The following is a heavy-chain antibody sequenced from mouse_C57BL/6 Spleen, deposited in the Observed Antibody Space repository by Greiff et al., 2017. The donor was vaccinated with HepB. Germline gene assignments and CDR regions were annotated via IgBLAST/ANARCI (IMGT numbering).Heavy chain of an antibody. CDR1: GYTFTNYW. J-gene: IGHJ4*01. D-gene: IGHD2-4*01. CDR2: IYPGGGYT. CDR3: ARGGGLRPYAMDY. Sequence: QVQLQQSGAELVRPGTSVKMSCKASGYTFTNYWIGWAKQRPGHGLEWIGDIYPGGGYTNYNEKFKGKATLTADKSSSTAYMQFSSLTSEDYAIFYCARGGGLRPYAMDYWGQGTSVTVSS. V-gene: IGHV1-63*01.